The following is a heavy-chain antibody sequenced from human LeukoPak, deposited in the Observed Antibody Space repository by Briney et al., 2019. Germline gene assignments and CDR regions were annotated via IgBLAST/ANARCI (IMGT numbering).Heavy chain of an antibody. CDR3: VTERPTGGSSHFDY. D-gene: IGHD1-26*01. J-gene: IGHJ4*02. V-gene: IGHV3-48*03. Sequence: GGSQRLSCVASEFTFTSDGMNWVRQAPGKGLEWVSHISGSGTTIYYTDSAKGRFTISRDDAKNSLYLQMNSLRGEDTAVYYCVTERPTGGSSHFDYWGQGTLVTVSS. CDR1: EFTFTSDG. CDR2: ISGSGTTI.